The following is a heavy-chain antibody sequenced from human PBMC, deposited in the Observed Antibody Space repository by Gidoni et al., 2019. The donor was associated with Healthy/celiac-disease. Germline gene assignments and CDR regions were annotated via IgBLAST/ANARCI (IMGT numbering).Heavy chain of an antibody. V-gene: IGHV3-72*01. CDR1: GFTFSNHY. Sequence: EVQMVGSGGGVVQPGGSLRLSCAASGFTFSNHYMDWVRQAPGKGLEWVGRTRNKANSYTTESAASVKGRFTISRDDSTNSLYLQMNSLKTADTAVYYCARERRDISGWSDDAFDFWCQGTMVTVSS. D-gene: IGHD6-19*01. CDR3: ARERRDISGWSDDAFDF. J-gene: IGHJ3*01. CDR2: TRNKANSYTT.